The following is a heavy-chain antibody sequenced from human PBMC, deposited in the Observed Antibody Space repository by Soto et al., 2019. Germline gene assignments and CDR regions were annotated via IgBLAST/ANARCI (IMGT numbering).Heavy chain of an antibody. J-gene: IGHJ4*02. V-gene: IGHV4-39*01. D-gene: IGHD3-10*01. Sequence: SETLSLTCTVSGGSISSSSYYWGWIRQPPGKGLEWIGSIYYSGSTYYNPSLKSRVTISVDTSKNQSSLKLSSVTAADTAVYYCARQTSYGSGSYYFDYWGQGTLVTVSS. CDR1: GGSISSSSYY. CDR2: IYYSGST. CDR3: ARQTSYGSGSYYFDY.